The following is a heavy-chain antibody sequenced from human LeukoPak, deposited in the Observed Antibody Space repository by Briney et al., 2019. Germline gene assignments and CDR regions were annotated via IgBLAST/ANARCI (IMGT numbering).Heavy chain of an antibody. CDR2: IWYDGSNK. J-gene: IGHJ4*02. Sequence: GGSLRLSCAASGFTFSNYGMHWVRQAPGKGLEWVAVIWYDGSNKYYADSVKGRFTISRDNSKNTLYLQMNSLRAEDTAVYYCARARVTGTEDFDYWGQGTLVTFSS. V-gene: IGHV3-33*01. CDR1: GFTFSNYG. D-gene: IGHD1-20*01. CDR3: ARARVTGTEDFDY.